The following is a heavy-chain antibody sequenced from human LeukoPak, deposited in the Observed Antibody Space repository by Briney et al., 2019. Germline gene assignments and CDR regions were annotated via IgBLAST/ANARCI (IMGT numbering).Heavy chain of an antibody. CDR1: GGSFSGYY. Sequence: PSETLSLTCAVYGGSFSGYYWSWIRQPPGKGLEWIGEIDHSGSTNYNPSLKSRVTISVDTSKNQFSLKLSSVTAADTAVYYCARLPKYYYGMDVWGQGTTVTVPS. V-gene: IGHV4-34*01. CDR2: IDHSGST. J-gene: IGHJ6*02. CDR3: ARLPKYYYGMDV.